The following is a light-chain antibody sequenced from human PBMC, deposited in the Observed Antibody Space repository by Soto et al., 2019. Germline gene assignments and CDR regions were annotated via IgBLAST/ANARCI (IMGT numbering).Light chain of an antibody. Sequence: QSALTQPASVSGSPGQSITISCTGTSSDVGDRNYVSWYQQHPGKAPKLMIYEVNNRPSGVSNRFSGSKSGNTASLTISGLQAEDEADYYCSSYTSIGTWMFGGGTKLTVL. J-gene: IGLJ3*02. CDR3: SSYTSIGTWM. CDR1: SSDVGDRNY. V-gene: IGLV2-14*01. CDR2: EVN.